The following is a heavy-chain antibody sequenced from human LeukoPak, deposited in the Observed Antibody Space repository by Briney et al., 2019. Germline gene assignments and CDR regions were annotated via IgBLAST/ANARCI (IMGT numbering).Heavy chain of an antibody. D-gene: IGHD3-10*01. CDR3: AKDAYGSGSYAPIDP. CDR1: GFPFRSYA. V-gene: IGHV3-23*01. CDR2: ISGSGGST. J-gene: IGHJ5*02. Sequence: GGAPGPSFAAPGFPFRSYAMGWGRPAPGEGAGWGSAISGSGGSTYYADSVEGRFTICRDNSKNTLYLQMNSLRAEDTAVYYCAKDAYGSGSYAPIDPWGQGTLVTVSS.